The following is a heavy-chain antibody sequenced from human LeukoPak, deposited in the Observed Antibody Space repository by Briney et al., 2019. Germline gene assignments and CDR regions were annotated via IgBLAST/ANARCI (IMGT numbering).Heavy chain of an antibody. D-gene: IGHD6-19*01. J-gene: IGHJ4*02. Sequence: PSETLSLTCTVSGGSVSSNTYHWSWIRQPPGKGLEWIGYAYYIGSTNYNPSLKSRATISIDTSKNQFSLKLSSVTAADTAVYYCARAAVAGGHWGQGTLVTVSS. CDR3: ARAAVAGGH. V-gene: IGHV4-61*01. CDR1: GGSVSSNTYH. CDR2: AYYIGST.